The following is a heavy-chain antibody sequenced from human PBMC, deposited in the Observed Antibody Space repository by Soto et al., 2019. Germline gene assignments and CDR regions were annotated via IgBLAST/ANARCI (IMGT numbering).Heavy chain of an antibody. V-gene: IGHV3-43*01. Sequence: EVHLVESGGTGVQPGGSLRLSCAASGFTFDDFTMHWVRQVPGKALAWGSLISWDGTITHYAASVAGRFTISRDNSQNSLSLQMNNLRTEDSALYFCKAEYTASSAPVDQTSSLDYWGQGTLVTVSS. D-gene: IGHD6-6*01. CDR2: ISWDGTIT. J-gene: IGHJ4*02. CDR3: KAEYTASSAPVDQTSSLDY. CDR1: GFTFDDFT.